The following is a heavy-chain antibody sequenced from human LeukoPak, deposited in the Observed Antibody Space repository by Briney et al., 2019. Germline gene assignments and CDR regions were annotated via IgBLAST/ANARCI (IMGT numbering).Heavy chain of an antibody. D-gene: IGHD6-19*01. J-gene: IGHJ6*03. Sequence: SETLSLTCTVSGGSISSSSYYWGWIRQPPGKGLEWIGSIYYSGSTYYNPSLKSRVTISVDTSKNQFSLKLSSVTAADTAVYYCARETTRSSGWYIEVFDYYYYYYMDVWGKGTTVTVSS. CDR1: GGSISSSSYY. V-gene: IGHV4-39*02. CDR3: ARETTRSSGWYIEVFDYYYYYYMDV. CDR2: IYYSGST.